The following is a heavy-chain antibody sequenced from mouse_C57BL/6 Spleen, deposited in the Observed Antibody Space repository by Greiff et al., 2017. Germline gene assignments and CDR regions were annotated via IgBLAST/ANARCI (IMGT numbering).Heavy chain of an antibody. D-gene: IGHD2-3*01. CDR3: ARAGDGYFDY. V-gene: IGHV1-54*01. CDR2: INPGSGGT. Sequence: VQLQQSGAELVRPGTSVKVSCKASGYAFTNYLIEWVKQRPGQGLEWIGVINPGSGGTNYNEKFKGKATLTADKSSSTAYMQLSSLTSEDSAVYFCARAGDGYFDYWGQGTTLTVSS. CDR1: GYAFTNYL. J-gene: IGHJ2*01.